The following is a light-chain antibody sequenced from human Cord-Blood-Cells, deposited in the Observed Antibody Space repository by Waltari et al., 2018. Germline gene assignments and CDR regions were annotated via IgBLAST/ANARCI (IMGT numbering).Light chain of an antibody. J-gene: IGKJ2*01. CDR1: QSVSSSY. V-gene: IGKV3-20*01. CDR3: QQYGSSPYT. CDR2: GAS. Sequence: DIVLTQSPATLSLSPGERATLSCRASQSVSSSYLAWYQQKPGQAPRLLIHGASSRATGIPDRFSGSGSGTDFTLTISRLEPEDFAVYYCQQYGSSPYTFGQGTKLEIK.